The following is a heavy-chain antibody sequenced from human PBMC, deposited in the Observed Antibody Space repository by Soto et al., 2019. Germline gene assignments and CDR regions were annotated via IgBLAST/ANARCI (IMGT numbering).Heavy chain of an antibody. CDR1: GFTFSSYA. J-gene: IGHJ4*02. CDR3: ASLRGYSGYDYSDLDDY. Sequence: GGSLRLSCAASGFTFSSYAMHWVRQAPGKGLEWVAVISYDGSNKYYADSVKGRFTISRDNSKNTLYLQMNSLRAEDTAVYYCASLRGYSGYDYSDLDDYWGQGTLVTVSS. D-gene: IGHD5-12*01. CDR2: ISYDGSNK. V-gene: IGHV3-30-3*01.